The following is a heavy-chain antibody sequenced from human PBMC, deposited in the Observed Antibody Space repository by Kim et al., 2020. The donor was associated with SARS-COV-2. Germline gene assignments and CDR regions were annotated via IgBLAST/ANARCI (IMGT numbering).Heavy chain of an antibody. D-gene: IGHD3-22*01. J-gene: IGHJ4*02. Sequence: SDADTEKGRFTITRDDAKNTLYLQMSSLRAEDTAVYCCARAGVGGYYFDYWGQGTLVTVSS. CDR3: ARAGVGGYYFDY. V-gene: IGHV3-74*01.